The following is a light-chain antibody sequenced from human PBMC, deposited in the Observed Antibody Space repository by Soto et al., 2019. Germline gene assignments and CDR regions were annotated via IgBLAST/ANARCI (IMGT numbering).Light chain of an antibody. CDR3: SSYGASSTL. CDR1: STDIGSYNY. Sequence: QSALTQPASLSGSPGQSITISCTGTSTDIGSYNYVSWYQQHPGKAPKLMIFDVSYRPSRISDRFSGSKSGNTASLTISGLQPEDEADYYCSSYGASSTLFGGWTKLTVL. V-gene: IGLV2-14*03. J-gene: IGLJ2*01. CDR2: DVS.